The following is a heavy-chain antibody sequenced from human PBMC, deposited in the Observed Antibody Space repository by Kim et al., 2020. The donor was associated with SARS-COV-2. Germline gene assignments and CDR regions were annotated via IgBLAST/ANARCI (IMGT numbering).Heavy chain of an antibody. CDR2: MKEDGCEN. J-gene: IGHJ4*02. CDR3: ARNRGDD. V-gene: IGHV3-7*01. Sequence: GGSLRLSCVGSGFIFTDSWMNWVRQGPGKGLERVACMKEDGCENYYVDSVKGRFTITRDSTKNSLYLQMDSLRAEDTAVYYCARNRGDDWGQGTLVTVSS. D-gene: IGHD1-26*01. CDR1: GFIFTDSW.